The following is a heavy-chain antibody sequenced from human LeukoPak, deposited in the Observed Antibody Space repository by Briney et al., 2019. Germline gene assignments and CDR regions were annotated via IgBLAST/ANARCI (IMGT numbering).Heavy chain of an antibody. CDR1: GGNFNNYA. CDR3: ARRTDAVDDAFDI. J-gene: IGHJ3*02. V-gene: IGHV1-69*04. CDR2: IIPALDRA. Sequence: ASVKVSCKASGGNFNNYAVNWVRQAPGQGLQWMGRIIPALDRANYAHNFQGRLTTTADKSTKTAYMELSSLRSKDTGLYFCARRTDAVDDAFDIWGQGTMLTVSS. D-gene: IGHD3/OR15-3a*01.